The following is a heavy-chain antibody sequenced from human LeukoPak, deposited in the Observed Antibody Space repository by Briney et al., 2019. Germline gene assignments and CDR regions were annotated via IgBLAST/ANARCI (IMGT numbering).Heavy chain of an antibody. CDR1: GFSLSTSGAG. J-gene: IGHJ4*02. D-gene: IGHD5-12*01. V-gene: IGHV2-5*02. CDR2: IYWDDDK. Sequence: SGPTLVNPAETLTLTCIFSGFSLSTSGAGVGWIRQPPGKSLEWLALIYWDDDKRCSPSLKTRLTITRDSSRNQVVLTMTNMDPVDTATYYCVSRRYVGYSGRDYWGQGSLVTVSS. CDR3: VSRRYVGYSGRDY.